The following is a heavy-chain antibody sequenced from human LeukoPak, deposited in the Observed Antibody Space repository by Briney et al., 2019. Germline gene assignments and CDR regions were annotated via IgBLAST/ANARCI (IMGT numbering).Heavy chain of an antibody. CDR3: ARGSYYYGSENYYKGIDY. D-gene: IGHD3-10*01. V-gene: IGHV3-48*04. CDR2: IDSSSSSI. Sequence: GGSLRLSCETSGFIFSSYSMIWVRQAPGKGREWVSYIDSSSSSIYYAESVRGRFTISRDNAKNSLYLQMYSLRAEDTAVYYCARGSYYYGSENYYKGIDYWGQGTLVTVSS. J-gene: IGHJ4*02. CDR1: GFIFSSYS.